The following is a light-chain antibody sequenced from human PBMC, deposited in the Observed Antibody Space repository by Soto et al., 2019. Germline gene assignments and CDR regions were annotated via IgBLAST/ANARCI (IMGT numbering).Light chain of an antibody. V-gene: IGKV1-39*01. CDR2: TAS. J-gene: IGKJ1*01. CDR3: QQNNTAPWT. Sequence: DIQLTQSPSFLSASVGDRVTITCRASQTISSWLAWYQQKPGKAPKLLINTASSLRSGVPSRFSGSGSGTDFTLTIDSLQPEDFATYFCQQNNTAPWTFGQGTKVDIK. CDR1: QTISSW.